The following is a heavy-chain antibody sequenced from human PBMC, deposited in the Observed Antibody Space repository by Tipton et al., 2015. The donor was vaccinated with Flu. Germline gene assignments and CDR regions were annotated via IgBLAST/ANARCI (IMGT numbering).Heavy chain of an antibody. D-gene: IGHD2-2*01. J-gene: IGHJ4*02. CDR1: GGSIGSYY. V-gene: IGHV4-59*12. Sequence: TLSLTCTVSGGSIGSYYWNWIRQPPGEGLEWIGYIYNSEYTKYNPSLKSRVTISEDTSKKQFSLQLRSVTAADTAVYYCARDPSLGMPDYFDSWGQGILVTASS. CDR3: ARDPSLGMPDYFDS. CDR2: IYNSEYT.